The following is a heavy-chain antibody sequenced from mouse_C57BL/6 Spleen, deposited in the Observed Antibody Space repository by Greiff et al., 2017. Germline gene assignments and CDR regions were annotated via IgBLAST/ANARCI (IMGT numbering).Heavy chain of an antibody. CDR1: GYTFTSYW. Sequence: QVQLQQPGAELVRPGSSVKLSCKASGYTFTSYWMDWVKQRPGQGLEWIGNIYPSDSGTHYNQKFKGKATLTVDKSSSTAYMQLSSLTSEDSAVXSCARVDYFGSSPFDYWGQGTLVTVSA. J-gene: IGHJ3*01. CDR3: ARVDYFGSSPFDY. D-gene: IGHD1-1*01. V-gene: IGHV1-61*01. CDR2: IYPSDSGT.